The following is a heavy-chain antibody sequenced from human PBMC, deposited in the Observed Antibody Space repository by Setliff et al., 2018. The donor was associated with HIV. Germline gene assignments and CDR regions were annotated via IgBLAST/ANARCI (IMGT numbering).Heavy chain of an antibody. V-gene: IGHV4-59*08. CDR1: GGSISSYY. CDR2: IYYSGMT. D-gene: IGHD2-2*01. J-gene: IGHJ5*02. CDR3: ARRAVQDGSITSSNWFDP. Sequence: PSETLSLTCSVSGGSISSYYWSWIRQPPGKGLEWIGDIYYSGMTNYNPSLQSRVTISADSSKHQFSLKLNSVTAADTAVYYCARRAVQDGSITSSNWFDPWGQGTLVTVSS.